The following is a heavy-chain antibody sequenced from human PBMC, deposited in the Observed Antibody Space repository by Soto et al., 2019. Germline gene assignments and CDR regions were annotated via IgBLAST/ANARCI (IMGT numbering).Heavy chain of an antibody. D-gene: IGHD3-10*01. CDR1: GGSVSSGSYY. V-gene: IGHV4-61*01. J-gene: IGHJ5*02. Sequence: SETLSLTCTVSGGSVSSGSYYWSWIRQPPGKGLEWIGYIYYSGSTNYNPSLKSRVTISVDTSKNQFSLKLSSGTAADTAVYYGARDLRRGWFGPWGRRPLGAVAS. CDR2: IYYSGST. CDR3: ARDLRRGWFGP.